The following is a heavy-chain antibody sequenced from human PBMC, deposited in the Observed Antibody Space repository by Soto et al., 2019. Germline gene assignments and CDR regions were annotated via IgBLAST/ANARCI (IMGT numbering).Heavy chain of an antibody. CDR3: ARDWGAYRLIKYGMDV. CDR1: GGTFSSYA. CDR2: IIPIFGTA. J-gene: IGHJ6*02. D-gene: IGHD3-16*01. V-gene: IGHV1-69*13. Sequence: GASVKVSCKAAGGTFSSYAISWVRQAPGQGLEWMGGIIPIFGTANYAQKFQGRVTITADESTSTAYMELSSLRSEDTAVYYCARDWGAYRLIKYGMDVWGQGTRVTVSS.